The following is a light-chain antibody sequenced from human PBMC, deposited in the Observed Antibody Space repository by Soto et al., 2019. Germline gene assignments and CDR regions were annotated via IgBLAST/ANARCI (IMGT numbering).Light chain of an antibody. V-gene: IGKV1-5*03. CDR2: KAS. J-gene: IGKJ1*01. CDR1: QTISSW. CDR3: QQYGVSPRT. Sequence: DIQMTQSPSTLSASVRDRVTITCRASQTISSWLAWFQQRPGRAPKFLIYKASSLKNGVPLRFSGSGSGTQFTLTISRLEPEDFAVYYCQQYGVSPRTFGQGTKVDIK.